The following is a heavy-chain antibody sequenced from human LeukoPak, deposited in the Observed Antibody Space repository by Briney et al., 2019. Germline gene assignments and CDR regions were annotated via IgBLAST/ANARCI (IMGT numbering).Heavy chain of an antibody. CDR3: ARGYDSSGYYSS. V-gene: IGHV4-31*03. D-gene: IGHD3-22*01. CDR1: GGSISSGGYY. J-gene: IGHJ5*02. Sequence: SQTPSLTCTVSGGSISSGGYYWSWIRQHPGKGLEWIGYIYYSGSTYYNPSLKSRVTISVDTSKNQFSLKLSSVTAADTAVYYCARGYDSSGYYSSWGQGTLVTVSS. CDR2: IYYSGST.